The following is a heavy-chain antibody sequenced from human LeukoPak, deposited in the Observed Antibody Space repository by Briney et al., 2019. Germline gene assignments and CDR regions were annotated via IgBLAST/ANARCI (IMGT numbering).Heavy chain of an antibody. V-gene: IGHV1-2*02. CDR3: ARYLFRSGGGKNWFDP. CDR1: GDTFTGYY. J-gene: IGHJ5*02. Sequence: ASVKVSCKASGDTFTGYYMHWVRQAPGQGLEWMGWINPNSGGTNYAQKFQGRVTMTRDTSISTAYMELSRLRSDDTAVYYCARYLFRSGGGKNWFDPWGQGTLVTVSS. D-gene: IGHD3-10*01. CDR2: INPNSGGT.